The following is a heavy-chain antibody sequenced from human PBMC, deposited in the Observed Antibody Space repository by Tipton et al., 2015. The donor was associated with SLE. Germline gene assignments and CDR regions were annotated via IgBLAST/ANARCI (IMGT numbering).Heavy chain of an antibody. V-gene: IGHV4-39*01. Sequence: TLSLTCTVSGGSISSSSYYWGWIRQPPGKGLDWIGSIYYSGSTYYNPSLKSRVTISVETSKKQFSLKLSSVTAADTAVYYCARLPTVAGLYYYYYYMDVWGKGTTVTVSS. J-gene: IGHJ6*03. CDR3: ARLPTVAGLYYYYYYMDV. CDR2: IYYSGST. CDR1: GGSISSSSYY. D-gene: IGHD6-19*01.